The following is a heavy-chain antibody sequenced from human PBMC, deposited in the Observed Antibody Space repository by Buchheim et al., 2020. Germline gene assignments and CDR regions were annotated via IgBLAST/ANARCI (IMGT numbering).Heavy chain of an antibody. Sequence: QVQLQESGPGLVKPSQTLSLTCTVSGGSISSGDYYWSWIRQPPGKGLEWIGYIYYSGSTYYNPSLKSRVTISVDTSKNQFTLKLGSVTAADSAVYYCDREVLRYFDWLPESRNWFDPWGQGTL. CDR2: IYYSGST. CDR3: DREVLRYFDWLPESRNWFDP. D-gene: IGHD3-9*01. J-gene: IGHJ5*02. CDR1: GGSISSGDYY. V-gene: IGHV4-30-4*01.